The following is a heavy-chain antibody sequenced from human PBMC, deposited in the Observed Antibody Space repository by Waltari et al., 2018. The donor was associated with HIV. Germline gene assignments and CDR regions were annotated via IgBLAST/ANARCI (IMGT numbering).Heavy chain of an antibody. D-gene: IGHD2-2*01. CDR1: VYPLTELP. V-gene: IGHV1-24*01. CDR2: FDPEDAET. J-gene: IGHJ4*02. CDR3: ATAQICSTSSCYDY. Sequence: QVQLVQSGAEVKKPGASVKVSCKVSVYPLTELPQHWVRQAPGKGLEWMGGFDPEDAETIYAQKFQGRVTMTEDTSTDTAYMELSSLRSEDTALYYCATAQICSTSSCYDYWGQGTLVTVSS.